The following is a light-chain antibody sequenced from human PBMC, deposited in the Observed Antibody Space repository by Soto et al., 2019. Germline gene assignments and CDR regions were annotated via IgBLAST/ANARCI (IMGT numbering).Light chain of an antibody. J-gene: IGLJ2*01. V-gene: IGLV3-1*01. Sequence: SYELTQPPSVSVSPGQTASITCSGDKLGDKYVCWYQQKPGQSPVVVIYQNNKRRSGIPERFSGSNSGNTATLTISGTQAMDEADYHCQARDSSTVVFGGGTKLTVL. CDR3: QARDSSTVV. CDR2: QNN. CDR1: KLGDKY.